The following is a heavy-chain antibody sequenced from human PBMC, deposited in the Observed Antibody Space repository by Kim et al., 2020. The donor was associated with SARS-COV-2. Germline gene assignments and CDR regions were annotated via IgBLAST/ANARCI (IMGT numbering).Heavy chain of an antibody. CDR3: ARVGAAAGMVEEGYGVDG. CDR1: GFTFSSYG. V-gene: IGHV3-33*01. CDR2: IWYAGSNI. J-gene: IGHJ6*02. D-gene: IGHD6-13*01. Sequence: GGSLRLSCAASGFTFSSYGMHWVRQAPGKGLEWVSVIWYAGSNIYYADSVKGRFTISRDNSKNTLYLQMNSLRAEDTAVYYCARVGAAAGMVEEGYGVDGWGAGATCTASS.